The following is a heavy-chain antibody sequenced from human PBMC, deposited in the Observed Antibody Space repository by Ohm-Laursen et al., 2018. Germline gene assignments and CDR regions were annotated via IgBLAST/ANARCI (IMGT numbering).Heavy chain of an antibody. V-gene: IGHV3-13*01. CDR3: ARAPNSGSYYNVGFDY. CDR2: IGNAGDT. Sequence: SLRLSCAAAGFTFSSYDMHWVRQATGKGLEWVSAIGNAGDTYYPGSVKGRFTISRKNAKNSLYLQMNSLRAGDTAVYYCARAPNSGSYYNVGFDYWGQGTLVTVSS. J-gene: IGHJ4*02. CDR1: GFTFSSYD. D-gene: IGHD3-10*01.